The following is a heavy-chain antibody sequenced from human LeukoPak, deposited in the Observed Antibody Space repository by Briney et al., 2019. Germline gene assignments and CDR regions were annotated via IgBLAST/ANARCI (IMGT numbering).Heavy chain of an antibody. CDR2: ISSSSSYI. CDR3: ARDRGGSYYRGTDY. D-gene: IGHD1-26*01. CDR1: GFTFSSYS. V-gene: IGHV3-21*01. Sequence: GGSLRLSCAASGFTFSSYSMNWVRQAPGKGLEWVSSISSSSSYIYYADSVKGRFTIFRDNAKNSLYLQMNSLRAEDTAVYYCARDRGGSYYRGTDYWGQGTLVTVSS. J-gene: IGHJ4*02.